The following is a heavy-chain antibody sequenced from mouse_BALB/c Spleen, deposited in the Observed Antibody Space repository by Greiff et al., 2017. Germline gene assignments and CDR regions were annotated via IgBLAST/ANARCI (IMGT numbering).Heavy chain of an antibody. V-gene: IGHV1S29*02. CDR2: IYPYNGGT. CDR1: GYTFTDYN. CDR3: APQAIPYAMDY. J-gene: IGHJ4*01. Sequence: EVQLQQSGPELVKPGASVKISCKASGYTFTDYNMHWVKQSHGKSLEWIGYIYPYNGGTGYNQKFKSKATLTVDNSSSTAYMELRSLTSEDSAVYYCAPQAIPYAMDYWGQGTSVTVSS. D-gene: IGHD1-1*01.